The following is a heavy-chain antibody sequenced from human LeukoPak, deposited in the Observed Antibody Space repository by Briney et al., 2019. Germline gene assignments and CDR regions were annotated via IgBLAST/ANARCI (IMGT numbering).Heavy chain of an antibody. CDR1: GFTFSDYY. Sequence: PGGSLRLSCAVSGFTFSDYYMSWIRQAPGKGLEWVSYISSGGSTISHADSVKGRFTISRDNAENSLYLQMNSLRAEDTAVYYCARRNPGYSSSWYFNDYWGQGTLVTVSS. CDR3: ARRNPGYSSSWYFNDY. D-gene: IGHD6-13*01. V-gene: IGHV3-11*01. CDR2: ISSGGSTI. J-gene: IGHJ4*02.